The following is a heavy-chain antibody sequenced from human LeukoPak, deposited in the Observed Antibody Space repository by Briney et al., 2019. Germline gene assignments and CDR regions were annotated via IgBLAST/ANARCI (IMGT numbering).Heavy chain of an antibody. V-gene: IGHV3-23*01. CDR3: AKGYTAAWYDFDY. CDR2: IHFSPGYT. CDR1: GFTFSSYA. D-gene: IGHD5-12*01. Sequence: GGSLRLSCVASGFTFSSYAMSWVRQAPGKGLEWVSHIHFSPGYTYYADSVKGRFTISRDNSKNMLYLQMNSLRAEDTAVYYCAKGYTAAWYDFDYWGQGTLVTVSS. J-gene: IGHJ4*02.